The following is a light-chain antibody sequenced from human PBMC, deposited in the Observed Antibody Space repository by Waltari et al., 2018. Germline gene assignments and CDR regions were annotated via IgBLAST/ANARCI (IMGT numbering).Light chain of an antibody. V-gene: IGKV1-12*01. CDR2: AAS. Sequence: DIQMTQSPSSVSASVGDRVTINCRASQYIRNWLAWYQQKPGKAPELLISAASTLQSGVPSRFSGSGSGTDFTLTISSLQPEDFATYYCQQTYSFPLTFGGGTKVEIK. CDR1: QYIRNW. J-gene: IGKJ4*01. CDR3: QQTYSFPLT.